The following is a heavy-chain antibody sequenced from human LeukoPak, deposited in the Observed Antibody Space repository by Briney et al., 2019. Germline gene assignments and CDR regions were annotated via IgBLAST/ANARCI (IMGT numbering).Heavy chain of an antibody. CDR2: IDPSDSYT. CDR3: ARYYDILTGPFDY. CDR1: GTGFTASW. V-gene: IGHV5-10-1*01. Sequence: GESLKSPFKGLGTGFTASWTTWVGKCPGKGLGGMGRIDPSDSYTNYSPSFQGHVTISADKSISTAYLQWSSLKASDTAMYYCARYYDILTGPFDYWGQGTLVTVSS. J-gene: IGHJ4*02. D-gene: IGHD3-9*01.